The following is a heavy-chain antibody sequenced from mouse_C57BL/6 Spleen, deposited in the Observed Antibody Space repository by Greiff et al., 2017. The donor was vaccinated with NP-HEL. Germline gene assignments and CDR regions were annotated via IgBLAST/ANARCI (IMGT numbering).Heavy chain of an antibody. CDR1: GYTFTTYP. J-gene: IGHJ2*01. CDR2: FHPYNDDT. Sequence: QVQLKESGAELVKPGASVKMSCKASGYTFTTYPIEWMKQNHGKSLEWIGNFHPYNDDTKYNEKFKGKATLTVEKSSSTVYLELSRLTSDDSAVYYCARGPLLYGSSYFDYWGQGTTLTVSS. D-gene: IGHD1-1*01. V-gene: IGHV1-47*01. CDR3: ARGPLLYGSSYFDY.